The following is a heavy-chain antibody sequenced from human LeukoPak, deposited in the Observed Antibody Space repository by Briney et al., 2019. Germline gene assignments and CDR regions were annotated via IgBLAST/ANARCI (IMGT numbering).Heavy chain of an antibody. D-gene: IGHD6-13*01. Sequence: GESLKISCKGSGYSFTSYWISWVRQMPGKGLEWMGRIVPSDSYTNYSPSFQGHVTISADKSISTAYLQWSSLKASDTAMYYCARQTGGIAAAGDFDYWGQGTLVTVSS. CDR2: IVPSDSYT. CDR3: ARQTGGIAAAGDFDY. J-gene: IGHJ4*02. V-gene: IGHV5-10-1*01. CDR1: GYSFTSYW.